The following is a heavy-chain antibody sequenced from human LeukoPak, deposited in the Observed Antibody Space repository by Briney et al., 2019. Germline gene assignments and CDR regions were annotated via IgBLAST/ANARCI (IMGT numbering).Heavy chain of an antibody. V-gene: IGHV3-30-3*01. Sequence: GGSLRLSCAASGFSLSSYAMQWVRQAPGKGPEWVSGISEDATNKYHADSVKGRFTISRDNSKNTLHLQMDSLRREDTAVYYCARSMRGYAILTGYFDYWGQGTLVTVSS. CDR3: ARSMRGYAILTGYFDY. D-gene: IGHD3-9*01. CDR1: GFSLSSYA. J-gene: IGHJ4*02. CDR2: ISEDATNK.